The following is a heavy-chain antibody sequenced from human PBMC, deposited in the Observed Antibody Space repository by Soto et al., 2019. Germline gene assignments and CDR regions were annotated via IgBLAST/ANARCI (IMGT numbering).Heavy chain of an antibody. CDR2: ILYDGSKK. D-gene: IGHD1-7*01. CDR1: GFTFSSYA. J-gene: IGHJ6*02. Sequence: GGSLRLSCAASGFTFSSYAMHWVRQAPGKGLEWVAVILYDGSKKYYADSLKGRFTISRDNAKNSLYLQMNNLRAEDTAVYYCARKLDGIDVWGQGTTVTVSS. CDR3: ARKLDGIDV. V-gene: IGHV3-30*04.